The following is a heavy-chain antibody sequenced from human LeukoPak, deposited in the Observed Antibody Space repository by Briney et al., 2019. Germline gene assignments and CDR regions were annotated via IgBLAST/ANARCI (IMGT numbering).Heavy chain of an antibody. Sequence: GGSLRLSCSASGFVFSIYTMYWVRQAPGKGPEYVSTISGSGNGASTYYADSVKGRFTISRDNSKNTLYLQMNSLRAEDTAVYYCAKWVNSLGGYFDYWGQGTLVTVSS. CDR1: GFVFSIYT. CDR3: AKWVNSLGGYFDY. D-gene: IGHD3-10*01. CDR2: ISGSGNGAST. J-gene: IGHJ4*02. V-gene: IGHV3-64*04.